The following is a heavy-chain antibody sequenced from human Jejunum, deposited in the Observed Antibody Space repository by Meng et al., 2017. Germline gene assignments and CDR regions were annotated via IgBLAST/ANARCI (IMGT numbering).Heavy chain of an antibody. Sequence: GESLKISCAASGFTFTSYSMHWVRQAPGQGLDWLAVISSDGGLRYYADSVKGRFTISRDNSKNTLFLQMNSLRDEDTALYYCARETLVTTKGIEHWGQGTLVTVSS. CDR1: GFTFTSYS. CDR3: ARETLVTTKGIEH. J-gene: IGHJ4*02. V-gene: IGHV3-30*04. D-gene: IGHD4-17*01. CDR2: ISSDGGLR.